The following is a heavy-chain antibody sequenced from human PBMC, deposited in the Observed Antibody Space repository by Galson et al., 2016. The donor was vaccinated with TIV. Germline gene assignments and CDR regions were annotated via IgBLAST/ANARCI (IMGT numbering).Heavy chain of an antibody. CDR1: GFTFSSFG. CDR2: IWYDGTNT. D-gene: IGHD4-23*01. Sequence: LRLSCAASGFTFSSFGMHWVRQAPGKGLEWVALIWYDGTNTYYADSVKGRFTISRDNSKNTLYVQMNSLRAEDTAVYYCAKRKNYGGDAFDLWGQGTLVTVSS. V-gene: IGHV3-33*06. J-gene: IGHJ3*01. CDR3: AKRKNYGGDAFDL.